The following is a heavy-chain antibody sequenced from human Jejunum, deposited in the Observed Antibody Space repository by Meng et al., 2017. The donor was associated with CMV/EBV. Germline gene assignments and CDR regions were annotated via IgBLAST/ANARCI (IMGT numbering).Heavy chain of an antibody. CDR1: GFTFRTSE. Sequence: CAASGFTFRTSEMNWVRRAPGKGLEWIAYITGVTNIVYYADSVKGRFTISRDNAKSSLYLQMNDLRAEDTAVYYCVRLDLAAFYSWGQGARVTVSS. CDR3: VRLDLAAFYS. J-gene: IGHJ5*02. CDR2: ITGVTNIV. D-gene: IGHD3-3*02. V-gene: IGHV3-48*03.